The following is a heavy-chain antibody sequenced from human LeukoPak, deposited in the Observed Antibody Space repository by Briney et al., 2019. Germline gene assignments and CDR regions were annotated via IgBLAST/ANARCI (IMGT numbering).Heavy chain of an antibody. CDR2: IKQDGSEK. Sequence: GGSLRLSCAASGFTVSSYWMSRVRQAPGKGLEWVANIKQDGSEKYYVDSVKGRFTISRDNAKNSLYLQMNSLRAEDTAVYYCAKTRYRLANWFDPWGQGTLVTVSS. J-gene: IGHJ5*02. V-gene: IGHV3-7*01. D-gene: IGHD2-2*02. CDR1: GFTVSSYW. CDR3: AKTRYRLANWFDP.